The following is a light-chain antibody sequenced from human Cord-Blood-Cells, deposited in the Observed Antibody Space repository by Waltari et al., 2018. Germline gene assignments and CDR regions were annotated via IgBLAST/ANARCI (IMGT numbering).Light chain of an antibody. V-gene: IGKV3-11*01. CDR3: QQRSNWPKLT. CDR2: DAS. Sequence: EIALTQSPATLSLSPGERATLSCRASQSVSSYLAWYQQKPGQAPRLLIYDASNRATGITARFSGSGSGTDFTLTISSLEPEDFAVYYCQQRSNWPKLTFGGGTKVEIK. J-gene: IGKJ4*01. CDR1: QSVSSY.